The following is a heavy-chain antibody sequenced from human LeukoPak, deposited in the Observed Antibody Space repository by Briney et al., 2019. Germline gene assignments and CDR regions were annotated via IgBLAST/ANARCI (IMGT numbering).Heavy chain of an antibody. V-gene: IGHV3-23*01. J-gene: IGHJ4*02. D-gene: IGHD1-7*01. CDR1: GFTFSTYA. CDR3: AKDKYNWNYGEFDY. Sequence: PGGSLRLSCAVSGFTFSTYAMAWVRQAPGKGLEWVSGISGSGGSTYYADSVKGRFTISRDNSKNTLYLQMNSLRAEDTAVYYCAKDKYNWNYGEFDYWSQGTLVTVSS. CDR2: ISGSGGST.